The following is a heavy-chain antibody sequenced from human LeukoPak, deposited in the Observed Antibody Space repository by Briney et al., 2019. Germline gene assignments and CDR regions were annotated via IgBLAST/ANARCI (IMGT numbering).Heavy chain of an antibody. CDR3: AKDLSMVRGQNTPYFDY. CDR2: FDPEDGET. J-gene: IGHJ4*02. Sequence: ASVKVSCKVSGYTLTELSMHWVRQAPGKGLEWMGGFDPEDGETIYAQKFQGRVTMTEDTSTDTAYMELSSLRSEDTAVYYCAKDLSMVRGQNTPYFDYWGQGTLVTVSS. V-gene: IGHV1-24*01. D-gene: IGHD3-10*01. CDR1: GYTLTELS.